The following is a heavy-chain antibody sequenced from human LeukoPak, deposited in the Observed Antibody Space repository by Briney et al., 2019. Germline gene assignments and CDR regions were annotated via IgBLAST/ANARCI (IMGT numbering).Heavy chain of an antibody. D-gene: IGHD3-10*01. Sequence: GRSLKLSCAASGFTFSSYGMHWVRQAPGKGLEWVAVISYDGSNKYYADSVKGRFTISRDISKNTVYLQMNTLSAEDTAVYYCAGGSYYGSGSRPGYFDHWGQGTLVTVSS. J-gene: IGHJ4*02. CDR2: ISYDGSNK. CDR3: AGGSYYGSGSRPGYFDH. CDR1: GFTFSSYG. V-gene: IGHV3-30*03.